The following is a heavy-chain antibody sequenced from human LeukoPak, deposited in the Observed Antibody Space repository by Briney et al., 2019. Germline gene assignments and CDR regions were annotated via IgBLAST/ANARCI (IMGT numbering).Heavy chain of an antibody. D-gene: IGHD3-22*01. CDR3: AKWIYYYDSSGYY. Sequence: TGGSLRLSCAASGFTFSSYAMTWVRQAPGKGLEWVSVISGSGDKTYYADSVKGQFTISRDNSQNTLYLQMNRLRAEDTAVYYCAKWIYYYDSSGYYWGQGTLVTVSS. CDR1: GFTFSSYA. CDR2: ISGSGDKT. J-gene: IGHJ4*02. V-gene: IGHV3-23*01.